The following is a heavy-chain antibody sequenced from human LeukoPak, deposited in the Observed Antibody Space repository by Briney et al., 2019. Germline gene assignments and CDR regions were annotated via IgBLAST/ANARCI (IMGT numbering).Heavy chain of an antibody. D-gene: IGHD6-13*01. Sequence: RRTPGKGLEWVANIKEDGTKKYYVDSVKGRFTISRDNAENSLYLQMNSLRAEDTAVYYCARDAAGYDPWGQGTLVTVSS. CDR2: IKEDGTKK. CDR3: ARDAAGYDP. V-gene: IGHV3-7*01. J-gene: IGHJ5*02.